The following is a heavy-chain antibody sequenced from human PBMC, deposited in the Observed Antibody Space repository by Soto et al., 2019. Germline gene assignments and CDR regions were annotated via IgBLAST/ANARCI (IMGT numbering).Heavy chain of an antibody. J-gene: IGHJ4*02. Sequence: QIQLVQSGAEVKKPGAPVKVSCKTSGYIFSMYSISWVRQAPGHGPEWMGWISNYNGNTNYAPKFQGRVTMTTDTSTSTVHMELRSLTSDDTAVYYCARGMGLAADFDYWGQGTRVTVSS. D-gene: IGHD3-9*01. CDR2: ISNYNGNT. CDR1: GYIFSMYS. CDR3: ARGMGLAADFDY. V-gene: IGHV1-18*04.